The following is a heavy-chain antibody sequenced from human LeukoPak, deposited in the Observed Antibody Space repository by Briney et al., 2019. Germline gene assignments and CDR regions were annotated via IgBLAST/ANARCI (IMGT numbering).Heavy chain of an antibody. CDR3: ARLNSGTLRGILY. CDR2: INPNSVGT. J-gene: IGHJ4*02. CDR1: GYMFTAYY. D-gene: IGHD3-10*01. V-gene: IGHV1-2*02. Sequence: ALGKVSCKASGYMFTAYYINWVRQSPGLGLEWLGWINPNSVGTNYAQKFQGRFTMTSDTSTNTAYLELNRLRSDDTAVYFCARLNSGTLRGILYWGQGSLVTVSS.